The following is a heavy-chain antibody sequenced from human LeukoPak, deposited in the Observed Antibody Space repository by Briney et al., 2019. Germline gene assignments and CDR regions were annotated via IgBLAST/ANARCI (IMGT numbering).Heavy chain of an antibody. CDR3: ARDSGYSSYYYYYYMDV. CDR1: GFTFSSYG. V-gene: IGHV3-30*02. Sequence: GGSLRLSCAASGFTFSSYGMHWVRQAPGKGLEWVAFIRYDGSNKYYADSVKGRFTISRDNSKNTLYLQMNSLRAEDTAVYYCARDSGYSSYYYYYYMDVWGKGTTVTVSS. J-gene: IGHJ6*03. D-gene: IGHD6-13*01. CDR2: IRYDGSNK.